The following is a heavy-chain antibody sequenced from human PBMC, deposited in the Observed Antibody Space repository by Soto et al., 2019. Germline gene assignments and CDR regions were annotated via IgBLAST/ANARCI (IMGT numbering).Heavy chain of an antibody. D-gene: IGHD2-15*01. Sequence: GGSLRLSCAASGFTFSSYGMNWVRQAPGKGLEWISYISSNSDTINYEDSVKGRLTVSRDNAKSSLYLQMNSLGDEYTAVYYCARDGGDCSGGTCYSNYFDCWGQGTLVTVSS. V-gene: IGHV3-48*02. CDR3: ARDGGDCSGGTCYSNYFDC. CDR2: ISSNSDTI. CDR1: GFTFSSYG. J-gene: IGHJ4*02.